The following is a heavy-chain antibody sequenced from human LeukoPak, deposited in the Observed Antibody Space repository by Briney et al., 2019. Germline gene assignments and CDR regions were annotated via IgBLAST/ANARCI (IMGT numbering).Heavy chain of an antibody. CDR1: GFTFSSSW. J-gene: IGHJ4*02. CDR2: IKEDGTEE. Sequence: GGSLRLSCVASGFTFSSSWMTWVRQAPGKGLEWVAHIKEDGTEEYYVDSVKGRFTISRDNAKNSLYLQMNSLRADDTAVYYCAGQLGIPYYFDYWGQGTLVTVSS. D-gene: IGHD7-27*01. CDR3: AGQLGIPYYFDY. V-gene: IGHV3-7*05.